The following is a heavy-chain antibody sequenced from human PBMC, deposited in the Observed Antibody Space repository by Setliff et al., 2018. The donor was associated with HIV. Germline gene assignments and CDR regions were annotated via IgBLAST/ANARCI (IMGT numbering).Heavy chain of an antibody. CDR1: GFTFSDYA. J-gene: IGHJ4*02. D-gene: IGHD2-21*01. Sequence: GVLRLSCTASGFTFSDYAMSWVRQAPGKGLEWVSVVGGSGDTTYYADSVKGRFTISRDNAKNSLYLQMNSLRAEDTAVYYCARDSAYCGGDYWGQGSLVTVSS. CDR2: VGGSGDTT. V-gene: IGHV3-23*01. CDR3: ARDSAYCGGDY.